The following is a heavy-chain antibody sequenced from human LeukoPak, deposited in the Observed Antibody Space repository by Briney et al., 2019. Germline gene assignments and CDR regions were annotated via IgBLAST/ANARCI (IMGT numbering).Heavy chain of an antibody. CDR3: ARDAIAAAGTQLPYYYYYMDV. CDR2: INSNSGGT. Sequence: ASVKVSCKASGYTFTGYYMHWVRQAPGQGLEWMGGINSNSGGTNYAQKFQGRVTMTRDTSISTAYMERSRLRSDDTAVYYCARDAIAAAGTQLPYYYYYMDVWGKGTTVTISS. D-gene: IGHD6-13*01. J-gene: IGHJ6*03. V-gene: IGHV1-2*02. CDR1: GYTFTGYY.